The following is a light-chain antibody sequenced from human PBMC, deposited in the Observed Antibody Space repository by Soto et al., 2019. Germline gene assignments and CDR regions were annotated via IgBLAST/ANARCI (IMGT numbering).Light chain of an antibody. Sequence: IQMTQSPSTLSGSVGDRVTITCRASQTISSWLAWYQQKPGKAPKLLIYKASNLKSGVPSRFSGSGSGTEFTLTISSLQPDDFATYYCQHYNSYSEAFGQGTKVDIK. J-gene: IGKJ1*01. CDR2: KAS. V-gene: IGKV1-5*03. CDR3: QHYNSYSEA. CDR1: QTISSW.